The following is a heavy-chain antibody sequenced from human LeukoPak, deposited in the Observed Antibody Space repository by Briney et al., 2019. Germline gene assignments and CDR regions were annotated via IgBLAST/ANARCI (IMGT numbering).Heavy chain of an antibody. CDR3: ATARDRNSVYSSLDY. Sequence: GASVKVSCKASGYTFTGYYMHWMRQAPGQGLEWMGWINPNSGGTNYAQKFQGRVTMTRDTSISTAYMELTSLRSDDTAVYYCATARDRNSVYSSLDYWGQGTLVTVSS. CDR1: GYTFTGYY. CDR2: INPNSGGT. V-gene: IGHV1-2*02. J-gene: IGHJ4*02. D-gene: IGHD5/OR15-5a*01.